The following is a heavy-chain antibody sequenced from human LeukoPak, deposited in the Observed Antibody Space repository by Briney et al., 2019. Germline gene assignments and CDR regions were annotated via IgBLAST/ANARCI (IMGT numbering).Heavy chain of an antibody. CDR1: GFTFSSYA. V-gene: IGHV3-30-3*01. D-gene: IGHD5-12*01. CDR2: ISYDGSNK. J-gene: IGHJ3*02. CDR3: ARDRATPPNAVFDI. Sequence: PGRSLRLSCAASGFTFSSYAMHWVRQAPGKGLEWVAVISYDGSNKYYADSVKGRFTISRDNSKNTLYLQMNSLRAEDTAVYYCARDRATPPNAVFDIWGQGTMVTVSS.